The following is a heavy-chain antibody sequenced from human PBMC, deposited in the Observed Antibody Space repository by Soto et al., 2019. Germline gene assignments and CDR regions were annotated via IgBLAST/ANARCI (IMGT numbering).Heavy chain of an antibody. V-gene: IGHV4-4*07. J-gene: IGHJ3*02. D-gene: IGHD1-1*01. CDR2: IYSSGST. CDR1: GGSISSYY. Sequence: PSETLSLTCTVSGGSISSYYWSWIRQPAGKGLEWIGRIYSSGSTNYNPSLKSRVTMSGDTSKTQFSLKLSSVTAADTAVYYCAKGGTRGGGDAFDIWGQGTMVTVSS. CDR3: AKGGTRGGGDAFDI.